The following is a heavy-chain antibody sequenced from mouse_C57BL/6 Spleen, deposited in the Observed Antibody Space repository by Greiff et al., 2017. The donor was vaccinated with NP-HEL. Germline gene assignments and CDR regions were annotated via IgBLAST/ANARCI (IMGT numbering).Heavy chain of an antibody. Sequence: EVQLQQSGPELVKPGASVKISCKASGYTFNDYYMNWVKQSPGKSLEWIGDINPNNGGTSYNQKFKGKATLTVDKSSSTAYMELRSLTSEDSAVYYCARDSSGYFDYWGQGTTLTVSS. D-gene: IGHD3-2*02. J-gene: IGHJ2*01. V-gene: IGHV1-26*01. CDR1: GYTFNDYY. CDR2: INPNNGGT. CDR3: ARDSSGYFDY.